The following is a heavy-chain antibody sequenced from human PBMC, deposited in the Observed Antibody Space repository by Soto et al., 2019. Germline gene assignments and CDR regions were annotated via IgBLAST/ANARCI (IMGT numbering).Heavy chain of an antibody. Sequence: SETLSLTCTVSGGSISRYYWNWIRQPPGKGLEWIGYIYYSGSTNYNPSLKSRVTISVDTSKNQFSLKLSSVTAADTSVYYCARDPGSGSYYGWFDPWGQGTLVTVSS. V-gene: IGHV4-59*01. CDR3: ARDPGSGSYYGWFDP. CDR2: IYYSGST. CDR1: GGSISRYY. D-gene: IGHD3-10*01. J-gene: IGHJ5*02.